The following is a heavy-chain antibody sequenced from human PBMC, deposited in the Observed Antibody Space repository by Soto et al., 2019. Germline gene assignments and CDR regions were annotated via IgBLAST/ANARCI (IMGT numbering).Heavy chain of an antibody. J-gene: IGHJ6*03. CDR3: ARRARPDFYYMDV. Sequence: GGSLRLSCAASGFTLSGYAMDWVRQAPGKGLEYVSGISTNGVGTYYANSVQGRFTISRDNSKNTVYLQMGSLRPEDMAVYYCARRARPDFYYMDVWGKGTKVTVSS. CDR2: ISTNGVGT. CDR1: GFTLSGYA. V-gene: IGHV3-64*01. D-gene: IGHD6-6*01.